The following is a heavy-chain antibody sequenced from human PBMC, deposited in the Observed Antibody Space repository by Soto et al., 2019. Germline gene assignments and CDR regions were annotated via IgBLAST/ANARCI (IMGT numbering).Heavy chain of an antibody. CDR2: IKSKTDGGTT. Sequence: EVQLVESGAGLVKPGGSLRLSCAASGFTFSNAWMNWVRQAPGKGLEWVGRIKSKTDGGTTDYAAPVKGRFTISRDDSKNTLYLQMNSLKTEDTAVYYCTTGLDYYGSGSYYYWGQGTLVTVSS. CDR1: GFTFSNAW. J-gene: IGHJ4*02. V-gene: IGHV3-15*07. D-gene: IGHD3-10*01. CDR3: TTGLDYYGSGSYYY.